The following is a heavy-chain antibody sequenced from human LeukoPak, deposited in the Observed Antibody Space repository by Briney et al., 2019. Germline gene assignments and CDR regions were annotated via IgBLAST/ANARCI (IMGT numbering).Heavy chain of an antibody. V-gene: IGHV4-4*07. CDR1: GGSISSYY. CDR2: IYTSWST. J-gene: IGHJ4*02. Sequence: SETLSLTCTVSGGSISSYYWSWIRQPARKGLEWVGRIYTSWSTNYNPSLKSRVNMSVDTSKNQFSLKLSSVTAADTAVYYCARSTSFRGVIIEPFDYWGQGTLVTVSS. CDR3: ARSTSFRGVIIEPFDY. D-gene: IGHD3-10*01.